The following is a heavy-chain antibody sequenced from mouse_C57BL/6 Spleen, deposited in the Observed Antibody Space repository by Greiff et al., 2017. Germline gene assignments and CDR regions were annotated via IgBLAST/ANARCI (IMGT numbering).Heavy chain of an antibody. Sequence: VQLQQSGPELVKPGASVKISCKASGYSFTSYYIHWVKQRPGQGLEWIGWIYPGSGNTKYNAKFKGKATLTADTSSSTAYMQLSSLTSEDSAVYYCARGYYGSSYWYFDVWGTGTTVTVSS. V-gene: IGHV1-66*01. D-gene: IGHD1-1*01. CDR3: ARGYYGSSYWYFDV. CDR2: IYPGSGNT. J-gene: IGHJ1*03. CDR1: GYSFTSYY.